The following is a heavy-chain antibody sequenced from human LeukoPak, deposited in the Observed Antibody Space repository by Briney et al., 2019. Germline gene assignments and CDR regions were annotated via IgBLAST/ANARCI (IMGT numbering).Heavy chain of an antibody. V-gene: IGHV3-7*01. Sequence: GGSLRLSCAASGFTFSSYWMSWVRQAPGKGLEWVANIKQDGSEKYYVDSVKGRFTISRDNAKNSLYLQMNSLRAEDTAVYYCARGVSRWLQPNLDYRGQGTLVTVSS. CDR3: ARGVSRWLQPNLDY. J-gene: IGHJ4*02. CDR1: GFTFSSYW. CDR2: IKQDGSEK. D-gene: IGHD5-24*01.